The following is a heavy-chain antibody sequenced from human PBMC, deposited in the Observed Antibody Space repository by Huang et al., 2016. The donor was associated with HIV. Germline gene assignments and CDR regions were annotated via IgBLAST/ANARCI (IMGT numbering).Heavy chain of an antibody. D-gene: IGHD2-2*01. CDR1: GYTFTHYW. CDR2: VDPGDSDT. Sequence: EVQLVQSGVELKKPGESLKISCRASGYTFTHYWLGWVRQMPGKGLEWMGCVDPGDSDTRHRPSFQGQVTISADKSVNTAYLQWGGLKASDTAIYYCARFSHKRSTHESGFGYWGQGTLVTVSS. CDR3: ARFSHKRSTHESGFGY. J-gene: IGHJ4*02. V-gene: IGHV5-51*01.